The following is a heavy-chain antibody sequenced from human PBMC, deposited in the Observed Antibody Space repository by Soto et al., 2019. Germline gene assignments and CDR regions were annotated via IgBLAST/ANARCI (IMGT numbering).Heavy chain of an antibody. J-gene: IGHJ4*02. CDR3: ARDHSWIQLIY. CDR1: GFTFSSYA. Sequence: QVQLVESGGGVVQPGRSLRLSCAASGFTFSSYAMHWVRQAPGKGLEWVAVISYDGSNKYYADSVKGRFTISRDNSKNTLYLQMNSLRAEDTAVYYCARDHSWIQLIYWGQGTLVTVSS. D-gene: IGHD5-18*01. V-gene: IGHV3-30-3*01. CDR2: ISYDGSNK.